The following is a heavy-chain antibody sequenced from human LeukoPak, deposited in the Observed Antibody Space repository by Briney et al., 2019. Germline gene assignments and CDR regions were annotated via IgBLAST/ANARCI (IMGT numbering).Heavy chain of an antibody. J-gene: IGHJ6*02. CDR1: GYNFISYY. CDR2: INLSGGST. CDR3: AREDVVLVDAVRHYYYGMDV. D-gene: IGHD2-8*01. Sequence: ASVKVSCKASGYNFISYYMHWVRQAPGQGLEWMGIINLSGGSTSYAQKFQDRVTMTRDTSTSTVYMELSSLKSEDTAVYYCAREDVVLVDAVRHYYYGMDVWGQGTTVTVSS. V-gene: IGHV1-46*01.